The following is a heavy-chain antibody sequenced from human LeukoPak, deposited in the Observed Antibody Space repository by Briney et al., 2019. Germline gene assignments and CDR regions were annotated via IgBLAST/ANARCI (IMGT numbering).Heavy chain of an antibody. J-gene: IGHJ2*01. V-gene: IGHV3-7*01. CDR2: IKPDGSEE. Sequence: GGSLRLSCAASGLIFSKYWMTWVRQAPGKGLEWVASIKPDGSEEYYVDSVKGRFTISRDNAKNSLYLQMNSLRAEDTAVYYCARDGATTVTTDDNWYFDLWGRGTLVTVSS. CDR1: GLIFSKYW. D-gene: IGHD4-17*01. CDR3: ARDGATTVTTDDNWYFDL.